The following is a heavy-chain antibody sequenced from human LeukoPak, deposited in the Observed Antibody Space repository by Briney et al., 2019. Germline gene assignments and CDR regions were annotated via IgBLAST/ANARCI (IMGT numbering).Heavy chain of an antibody. Sequence: ASVKVSCKASGFTFTDYYLYWVRQAPGQGLEWMGRIILNNGATNYAQKFQGRVTLTRDTSISTAYMELSRQTSDDTAVYYCATDGGNHNFDYWGQGTLVTVSS. D-gene: IGHD1-14*01. CDR3: ATDGGNHNFDY. J-gene: IGHJ4*02. CDR1: GFTFTDYY. V-gene: IGHV1-2*06. CDR2: IILNNGAT.